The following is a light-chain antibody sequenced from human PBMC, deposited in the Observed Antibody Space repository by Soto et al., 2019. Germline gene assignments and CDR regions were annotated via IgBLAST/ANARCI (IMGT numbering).Light chain of an antibody. CDR2: GAS. CDR3: QQRSNWPST. J-gene: IGKJ4*01. V-gene: IGKV3-15*01. Sequence: EIVMTQSPATLSVSPGERATLSCRASQSISNNLAWYQQKPGQAPSLLIYGASTRATGIPARFSGSGSGTEFTLTISSLQSEDSAVYYCQQRSNWPSTFGGGTKVEIK. CDR1: QSISNN.